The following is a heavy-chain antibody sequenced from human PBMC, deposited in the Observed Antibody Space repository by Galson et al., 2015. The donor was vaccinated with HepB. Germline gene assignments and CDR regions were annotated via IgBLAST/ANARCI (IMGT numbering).Heavy chain of an antibody. J-gene: IGHJ6*03. D-gene: IGHD3-22*01. V-gene: IGHV3-11*01. Sequence: SLRLSCAASGFTFSDYYMSWIRQAPGRGLEWVSYISSSGSTIYYADSVKGRFTISRDNAKNSLYLQMNSLRAEDTAVYYCARAHYDSSGGYYYYYYMDVWGKGTTVTVSS. CDR2: ISSSGSTI. CDR1: GFTFSDYY. CDR3: ARAHYDSSGGYYYYYYMDV.